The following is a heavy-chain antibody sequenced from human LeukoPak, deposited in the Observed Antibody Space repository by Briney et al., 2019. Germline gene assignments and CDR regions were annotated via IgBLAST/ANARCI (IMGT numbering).Heavy chain of an antibody. CDR3: AGAPAGFLSWQSPLDY. D-gene: IGHD2-2*01. CDR2: IYASGST. CDR1: GGSISSSSYY. J-gene: IGHJ4*02. Sequence: SETLSLTCTVSGGSISSSSYYWSWVRQPAGKGLEWIGCIYASGSTNYNPSLKSRVTISVDTSKNLLSLKLISVTAADTAVYYCAGAPAGFLSWQSPLDYWGQGTLVTVSS. V-gene: IGHV4-61*02.